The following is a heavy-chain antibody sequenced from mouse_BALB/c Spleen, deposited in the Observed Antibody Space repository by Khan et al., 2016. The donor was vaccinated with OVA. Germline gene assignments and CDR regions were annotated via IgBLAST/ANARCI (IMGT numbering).Heavy chain of an antibody. CDR2: VSSDGSFT. D-gene: IGHD2-3*01. CDR3: ARQGGIYDGPFDY. V-gene: IGHV5-9-3*01. J-gene: IGHJ2*01. Sequence: EVELVESGGGLVKPGGSLKLSCAASGFTFYNYAMSWVRQTPEKRLEWVATVSSDGSFTYYPDSVKGRFTISRDNAKTTLYLQMNSLRSEDTAIYDCARQGGIYDGPFDYWGQGTTLTVSA. CDR1: GFTFYNYA.